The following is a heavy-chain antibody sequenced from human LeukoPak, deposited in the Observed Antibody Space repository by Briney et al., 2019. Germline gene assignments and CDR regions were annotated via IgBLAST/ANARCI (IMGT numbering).Heavy chain of an antibody. CDR1: GYTFTGYY. CDR3: ARDQEAFDY. J-gene: IGHJ4*02. CDR2: INPNSGGT. V-gene: IGHV1-2*06. Sequence: GASVKVSCKAPGYTFTGYYMHWVRQAPGQGLEWMGRINPNSGGTNYAQKFQGRVTMTRDTSTSTVHMELSGLRSEDTAVYYCARDQEAFDYWGQGTLVTVSS.